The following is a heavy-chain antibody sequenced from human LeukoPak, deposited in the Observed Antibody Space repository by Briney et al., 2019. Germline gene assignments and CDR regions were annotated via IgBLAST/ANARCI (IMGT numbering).Heavy chain of an antibody. D-gene: IGHD6-19*01. V-gene: IGHV3-30*02. CDR1: GFTFGGSG. J-gene: IGHJ4*02. CDR2: IRYDGSDK. CDR3: AKSIPTIAVAVSTRQ. Sequence: GGSLRLSCAASGFTFGGSGMHWVRQAPGKGLEWVAFIRYDGSDKHYADSVKGRFTISRDNSRNTLYLQMNSLRAEDTAVYYCAKSIPTIAVAVSTRQWGQGTLVTVSS.